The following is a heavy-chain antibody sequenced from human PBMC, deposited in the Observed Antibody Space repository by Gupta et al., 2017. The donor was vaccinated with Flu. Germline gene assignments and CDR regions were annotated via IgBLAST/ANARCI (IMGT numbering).Heavy chain of an antibody. CDR3: AKTTVALLNPFDY. J-gene: IGHJ4*02. D-gene: IGHD4-23*01. CDR2: ISYDGSNK. Sequence: QVQLVASGGGVAQPGRSLRLSCAASGFTFSSYAMHWVRQAPGKGLEWVAVISYDGSNKYYADSVKGRFTISRDNSKNTLYLQMNSLRAEDTAVYYCAKTTVALLNPFDYWGQGTLVTVSS. CDR1: GFTFSSYA. V-gene: IGHV3-30-3*02.